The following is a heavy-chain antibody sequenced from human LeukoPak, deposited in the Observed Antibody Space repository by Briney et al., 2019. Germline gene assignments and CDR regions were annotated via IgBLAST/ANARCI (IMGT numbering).Heavy chain of an antibody. CDR1: GGSVSSGSYY. Sequence: SETLSLTCTVSGGSVSSGSYYWSWIRQPPGKGLEWIGFIFYSGSTYYNPSLKSRVTMSVDTSKNQFSLKLSSVTAVDTAVYYCARKSYLSAYFDYWGQGTLVTVSS. D-gene: IGHD1-26*01. V-gene: IGHV4-61*01. J-gene: IGHJ4*02. CDR3: ARKSYLSAYFDY. CDR2: IFYSGST.